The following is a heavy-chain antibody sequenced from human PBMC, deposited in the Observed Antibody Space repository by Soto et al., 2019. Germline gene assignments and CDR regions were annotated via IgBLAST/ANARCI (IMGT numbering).Heavy chain of an antibody. CDR1: GYTFTSYA. J-gene: IGHJ6*02. V-gene: IGHV1-3*01. Sequence: ASVKVSCKASGYTFTSYAMHWVRQAPGQRLEWMGWINAGNGNTKYSQKFQGRVTITRDTSASTAYMELSSLRSEDTAVYYCARDLYSSSSEYYYYGMDVWGQGTTVTVSS. D-gene: IGHD6-6*01. CDR2: INAGNGNT. CDR3: ARDLYSSSSEYYYYGMDV.